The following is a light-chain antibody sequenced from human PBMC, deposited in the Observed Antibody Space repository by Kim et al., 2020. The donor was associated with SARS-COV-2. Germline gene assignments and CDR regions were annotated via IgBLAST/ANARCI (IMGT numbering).Light chain of an antibody. J-gene: IGLJ3*02. CDR3: QSYDTSLTAV. CDR2: ANN. CDR1: GSNSGGGYD. V-gene: IGLV1-40*01. Sequence: GKEVTSSCTGRGSNSGGGYDVHGYQQLPGTAPKPLIHANNLRPAGIPYRFSGSKSDTTAPLANTGLQAEDEADYYCQSYDTSLTAVFGGGTQVTVL.